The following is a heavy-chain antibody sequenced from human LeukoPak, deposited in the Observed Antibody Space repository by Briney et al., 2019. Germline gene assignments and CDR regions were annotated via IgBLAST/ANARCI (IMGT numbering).Heavy chain of an antibody. J-gene: IGHJ4*02. CDR1: GGSISSSSYY. CDR3: ARGGDDYVWGSYRF. D-gene: IGHD3-16*02. V-gene: IGHV4-39*07. Sequence: SETLSLTCTVSGGSISSSSYYWGWIRQPPGKGLEWIGSIYYSGSTYYNPSLKSRVTISVDTSKNQFSLKLSSVTAADTAVYYCARGGDDYVWGSYRFWGQGTLVTVSS. CDR2: IYYSGST.